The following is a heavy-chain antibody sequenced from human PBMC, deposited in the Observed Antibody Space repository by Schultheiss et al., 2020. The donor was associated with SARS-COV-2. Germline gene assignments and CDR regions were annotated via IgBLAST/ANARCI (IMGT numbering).Heavy chain of an antibody. CDR2: ISSSSSYI. CDR3: ARMINYYGSGSYSEHAFDI. J-gene: IGHJ3*02. D-gene: IGHD3-10*01. CDR1: GFTFSSYS. Sequence: GESLKISCAASGFTFSSYSMNWVRQAPGKGLEWVSSISSSSSYIYYADSVKGRFTISRDNAKNSLYLQMNSLRAEDTAVYYCARMINYYGSGSYSEHAFDIWGQGTMVTVSS. V-gene: IGHV3-21*01.